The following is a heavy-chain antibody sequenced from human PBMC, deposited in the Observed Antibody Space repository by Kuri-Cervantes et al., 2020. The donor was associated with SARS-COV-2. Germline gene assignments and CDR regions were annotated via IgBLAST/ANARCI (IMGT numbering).Heavy chain of an antibody. CDR2: ISAYNGNT. J-gene: IGHJ3*02. V-gene: IGHV1-18*04. Sequence: ASVKVSCKTSGYTFTDYYVHWVRQAPGQGLEWMGWISAYNGNTNYAQKLQGRVTMTTDTSTSTAYMELRSLRSDDTAVYYCARVAPYSRTNDAFDIWGQGTMVTVSS. CDR1: GYTFTDYY. CDR3: ARVAPYSRTNDAFDI. D-gene: IGHD4-11*01.